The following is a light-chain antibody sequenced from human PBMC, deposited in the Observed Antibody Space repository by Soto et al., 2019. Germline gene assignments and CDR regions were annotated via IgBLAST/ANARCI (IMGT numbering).Light chain of an antibody. CDR3: LQDYNYPQT. J-gene: IGKJ1*01. Sequence: AIQMTQSPSSLSASVGDRVTITCRASQTITIDLDWYQQKPGKAPKLLIYSASNLQSGVPSRFSGSGSGTDFTLTISSLQPEDFATYYCLQDYNYPQTFGQGTKVEIK. V-gene: IGKV1-6*01. CDR2: SAS. CDR1: QTITID.